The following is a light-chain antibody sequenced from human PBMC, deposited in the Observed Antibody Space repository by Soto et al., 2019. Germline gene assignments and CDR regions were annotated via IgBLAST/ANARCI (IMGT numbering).Light chain of an antibody. J-gene: IGKJ4*01. CDR3: QQYDVTPPNT. CDR1: QSVSSTY. V-gene: IGKV3-20*01. CDR2: GAS. Sequence: EIVMTQSPATLSVSPGERATLSCRASQSVSSTYLAWFQQKPGQAPRLLIYGASTRATGIPDRFSGSGSGTDFTLTISGLEPEDFAFYYCQQYDVTPPNTFGGGTKVDIK.